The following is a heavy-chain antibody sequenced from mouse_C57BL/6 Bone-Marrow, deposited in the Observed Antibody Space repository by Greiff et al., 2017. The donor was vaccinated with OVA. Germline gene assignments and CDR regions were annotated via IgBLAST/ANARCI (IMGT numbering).Heavy chain of an antibody. CDR2: IWRGGST. Sequence: VKVVESGPGLVQPSQSLSITCTVSGFSLTSYGVHWVRQSPGTGLEWLGVIWRGGSTDYNAAFMSRLSITKDNSKSQVFFKMNSLQADDTAIYYCAKSHLYDGSFDYWGQGTTLTVSS. J-gene: IGHJ2*01. CDR3: AKSHLYDGSFDY. V-gene: IGHV2-5*01. D-gene: IGHD2-3*01. CDR1: GFSLTSYG.